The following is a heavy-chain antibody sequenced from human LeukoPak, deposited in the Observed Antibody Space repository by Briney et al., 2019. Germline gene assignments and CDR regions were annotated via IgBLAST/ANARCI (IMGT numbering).Heavy chain of an antibody. D-gene: IGHD5-12*01. CDR1: GFTVYSNY. V-gene: IGHV3-53*01. Sequence: GGSLRLSCATSGFTVYSNYLSWVRQAPGKGLEWVSTIYTGGNTYYAASVKGRFTISRDFSKNTAFLHMNSLRAEDTAMYYCARGDDSGYYDYFDYWGQGALVTVSS. CDR3: ARGDDSGYYDYFDY. J-gene: IGHJ4*02. CDR2: IYTGGNT.